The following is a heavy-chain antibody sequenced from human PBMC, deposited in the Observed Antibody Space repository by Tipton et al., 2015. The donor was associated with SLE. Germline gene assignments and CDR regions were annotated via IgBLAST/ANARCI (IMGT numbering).Heavy chain of an antibody. J-gene: IGHJ6*02. V-gene: IGHV4-39*07. CDR3: ARSGDYSGIYYYGFDV. CDR2: IHFTGST. D-gene: IGHD4-11*01. CDR1: GGSVGISTYY. Sequence: TLSLTCTVSGGSVGISTYYWGWIRQSPGKGLEWIGSIHFTGSTDYNPSLQSRVTISVDTSENQFSLRLTSVTAADTAVYYCARSGDYSGIYYYGFDVWGQGTTVTVSS.